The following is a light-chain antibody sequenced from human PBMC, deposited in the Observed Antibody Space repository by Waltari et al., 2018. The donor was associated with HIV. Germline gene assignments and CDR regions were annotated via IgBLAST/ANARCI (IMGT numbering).Light chain of an antibody. CDR1: GSNIGSNS. Sequence: QSVLTQPPSASGTPGQSVTISCSGSGSNIGSNSVYWYQHLPGTTPKLLSYMNNPRPSGVPDRFSGSKSGTSASLAISGLRSGDEADYYCAAWDDSLSGPVFGGGTKVTVL. V-gene: IGLV1-47*01. CDR2: MNN. J-gene: IGLJ3*02. CDR3: AAWDDSLSGPV.